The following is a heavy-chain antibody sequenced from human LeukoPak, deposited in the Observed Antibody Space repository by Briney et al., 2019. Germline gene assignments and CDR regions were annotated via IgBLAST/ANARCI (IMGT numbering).Heavy chain of an antibody. J-gene: IGHJ4*02. D-gene: IGHD2-15*01. V-gene: IGHV3-21*01. CDR1: GFTFSGYS. CDR3: VRDRYCSGGTCHYGPGY. CDR2: IISSSSHI. Sequence: PGGSLRLSCAASGFTFSGYSMNWVRQAPGKGLEWVSSIISSSSHIYYTDSVKGRFTISRDNAKNSVYLRMNSLRAEDTAVYYCVRDRYCSGGTCHYGPGYWGQGTLVTVSS.